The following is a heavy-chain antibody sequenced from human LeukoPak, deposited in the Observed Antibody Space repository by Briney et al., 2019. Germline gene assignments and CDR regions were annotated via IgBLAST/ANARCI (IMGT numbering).Heavy chain of an antibody. Sequence: GGSLRLSCAASGFTFSGFGMHWVRQAPGKGLEWVAYIHTDQTIQYYADSVEGRFTISRDNSKNTLYLQIKTLRSEDTAVYYCGYYNSGSYSTPDSWGQGPQVTVSS. J-gene: IGHJ5*01. V-gene: IGHV3-30*02. CDR2: IHTDQTIQ. D-gene: IGHD3-10*01. CDR3: GYYNSGSYSTPDS. CDR1: GFTFSGFG.